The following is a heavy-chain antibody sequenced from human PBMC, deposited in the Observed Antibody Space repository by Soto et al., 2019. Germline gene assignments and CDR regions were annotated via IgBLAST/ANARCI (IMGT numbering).Heavy chain of an antibody. D-gene: IGHD2-15*01. J-gene: IGHJ4*02. CDR2: ISTSSSYI. V-gene: IGHV3-21*01. Sequence: GGSTELACAASGLTVSSYSMNWVRQDKGEGLEWVSSISTSSSYIHYADSVKGRFTISRDNAKNSMYLQMNSLRAEDTAVYYCARPPVIDIVVPPDYWGQGTLVTVSS. CDR3: ARPPVIDIVVPPDY. CDR1: GLTVSSYS.